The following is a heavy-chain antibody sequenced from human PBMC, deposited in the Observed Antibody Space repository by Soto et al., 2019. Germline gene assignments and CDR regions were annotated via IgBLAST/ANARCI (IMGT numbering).Heavy chain of an antibody. CDR3: AINKDREQLGGNYYYALDV. Sequence: QVQLVQSGAEVLKPGSSVKVSCKASGDTFDTFAISWVRQAPGQGLEWMGGIIPIFRTPDYAQKFQGRVTXTXDXXTSTAYRELSSLRAEDTAVYYCAINKDREQLGGNYYYALDVWGQGTTVTVSS. CDR2: IIPIFRTP. D-gene: IGHD1-1*01. CDR1: GDTFDTFA. J-gene: IGHJ6*02. V-gene: IGHV1-69*05.